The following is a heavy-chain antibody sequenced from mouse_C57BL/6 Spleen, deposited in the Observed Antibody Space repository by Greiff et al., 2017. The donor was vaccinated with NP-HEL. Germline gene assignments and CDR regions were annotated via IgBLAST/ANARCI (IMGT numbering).Heavy chain of an antibody. V-gene: IGHV1-81*01. Sequence: QVQLQQSGAELARPGASVKLSCKASGYTFTSYGISWVKQRTGQGLEWIGEIYPRSGNTYYNEKFKGKAKLTADKSSSAAYMELRSLTSEDAVVYCCTRGYYERAIDYWGQGTSVTVSS. CDR3: TRGYYERAIDY. D-gene: IGHD2-4*01. CDR1: GYTFTSYG. J-gene: IGHJ4*01. CDR2: IYPRSGNT.